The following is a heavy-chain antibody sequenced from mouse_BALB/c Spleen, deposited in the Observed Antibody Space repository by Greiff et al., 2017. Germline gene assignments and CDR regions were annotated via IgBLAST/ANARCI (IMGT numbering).Heavy chain of an antibody. V-gene: IGHV5-17*02. CDR2: ISSGSSTI. CDR1: GFTFSSFG. CDR3: ARGVVSFDY. Sequence: EVMLVESGGGLVQPGGSRKLSCAASGFTFSSFGMHWVRQAPEKGLEWVAYISSGSSTIYYADTVKGRFTISRDNPKNTLFLQMTSLRSEDTAMYYCARGVVSFDYWGQGTTLTVSS. J-gene: IGHJ2*01. D-gene: IGHD1-1*02.